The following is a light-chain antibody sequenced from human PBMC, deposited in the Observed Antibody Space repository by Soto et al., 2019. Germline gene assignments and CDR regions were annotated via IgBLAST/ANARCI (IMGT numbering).Light chain of an antibody. Sequence: DIQLTQSPSFLSASVGDRVTITCRASQGISTYLAWYHQKPGKAPKLLIYGASTLQSGVPSTFSGSGSGTEFTLXISSXXPEDFATXXXXQXNSYPYTFGQGTKLEI. CDR3: XQXNSYPYT. V-gene: IGKV1-9*01. J-gene: IGKJ2*01. CDR2: GAS. CDR1: QGISTY.